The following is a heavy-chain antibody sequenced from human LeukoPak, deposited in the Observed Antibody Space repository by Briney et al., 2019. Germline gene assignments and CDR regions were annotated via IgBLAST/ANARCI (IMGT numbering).Heavy chain of an antibody. CDR2: IYSDGST. Sequence: GGSLRLSCAASGFTVSNKYMTWVRQAPGKGLEWVSVIYSDGSTQYTDSVKGRFSISRDNSKSTVYLQMNGLRAEDTALYYCTRDHSSGWTVSWGQGTLVSVSS. CDR1: GFTVSNKY. D-gene: IGHD6-19*01. V-gene: IGHV3-66*01. J-gene: IGHJ4*02. CDR3: TRDHSSGWTVS.